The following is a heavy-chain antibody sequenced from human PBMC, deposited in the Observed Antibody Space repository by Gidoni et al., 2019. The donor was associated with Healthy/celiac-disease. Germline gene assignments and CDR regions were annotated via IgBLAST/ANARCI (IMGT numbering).Heavy chain of an antibody. CDR3: ARLTYYYGSGSYYKSFDY. CDR2: IYPGDSDT. J-gene: IGHJ4*02. CDR1: GYSFTSYC. D-gene: IGHD3-10*01. Sequence: EVQLVQSGAEVKKPGESLKISCQGSGYSFTSYCIGWVRQMPGKGLEWMGSIYPGDSDTRYSPSCQGQVTISADKSISTAYLQWSSLKASDTAMYYCARLTYYYGSGSYYKSFDYWGQGTLVTVSS. V-gene: IGHV5-51*01.